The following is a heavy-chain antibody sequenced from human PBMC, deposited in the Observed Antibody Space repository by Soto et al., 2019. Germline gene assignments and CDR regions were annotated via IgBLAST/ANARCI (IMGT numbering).Heavy chain of an antibody. CDR2: ISWNSGSI. Sequence: SLRLSCAASGFTFDDYAMHWVRQAPGKGLEWASGISWNSGSIGYADSVKGRFTISRDNAKNSLYLQMNSLRAEDTALYYCAKDGIAVAGYFDYWGQGTLVTVSS. J-gene: IGHJ4*02. D-gene: IGHD6-19*01. CDR3: AKDGIAVAGYFDY. CDR1: GFTFDDYA. V-gene: IGHV3-9*01.